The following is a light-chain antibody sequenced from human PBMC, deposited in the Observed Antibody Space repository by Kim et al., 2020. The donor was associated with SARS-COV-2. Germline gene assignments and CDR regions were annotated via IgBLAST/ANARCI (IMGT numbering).Light chain of an antibody. CDR1: ETINNW. CDR3: LQYDTYLT. Sequence: SASVGDRVIITCRASETINNWLDWNQQKPGEAPKLLIYQSSRSESGVLSRFSGTRSGTEFTLTISSLQPDDFATYYCLQYDTYLTFGQGTKVDIK. J-gene: IGKJ1*01. CDR2: QSS. V-gene: IGKV1-5*03.